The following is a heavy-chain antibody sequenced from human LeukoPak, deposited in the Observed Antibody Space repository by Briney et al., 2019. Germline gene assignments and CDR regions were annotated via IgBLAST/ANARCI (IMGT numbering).Heavy chain of an antibody. D-gene: IGHD1-26*01. CDR3: AKCIVGATAPFDY. CDR1: GFTFSIYA. V-gene: IGHV3-23*01. J-gene: IGHJ4*02. CDR2: ISGSGGST. Sequence: GGSLRLSCAASGFTFSIYAMSWVRQAPGKGLEWVSAISGSGGSTYHADSVKGRFTISRDNSKNTLYLQMNSLRAEDTAVYYCAKCIVGATAPFDYWGQGTLVTVSS.